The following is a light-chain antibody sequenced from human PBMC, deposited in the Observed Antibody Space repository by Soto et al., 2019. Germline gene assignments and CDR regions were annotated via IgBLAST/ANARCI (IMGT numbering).Light chain of an antibody. CDR1: QSVGNF. CDR2: DTS. J-gene: IGKJ4*01. CDR3: QQYGNWPLT. Sequence: EIVLTQSPGTLSLCPGERASLSCRASQSVGNFLVWYQQKPGQAPSLLIYDTSNRATGIPARFSGSGSGTDFTLTISSLEPEDFAIYYCQQYGNWPLTFGGGTKVEIK. V-gene: IGKV3-11*01.